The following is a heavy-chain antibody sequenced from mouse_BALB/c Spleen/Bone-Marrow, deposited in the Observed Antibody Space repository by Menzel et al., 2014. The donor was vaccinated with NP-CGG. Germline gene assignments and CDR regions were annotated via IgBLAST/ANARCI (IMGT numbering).Heavy chain of an antibody. CDR3: ARYDGYLDY. CDR1: GYAFSDYL. D-gene: IGHD2-3*01. J-gene: IGHJ2*01. CDR2: INPGSGNT. V-gene: IGHV1-54*01. Sequence: VQLQQSGAELVRPGTSVKVSCKASGYAFSDYLMEWLKQRPGQGLEWIGVINPGSGNTNQNEKFKDKATLTADTSSNTAYMELSSLTSDDSAVYFCARYDGYLDYWGQGATLTVSS.